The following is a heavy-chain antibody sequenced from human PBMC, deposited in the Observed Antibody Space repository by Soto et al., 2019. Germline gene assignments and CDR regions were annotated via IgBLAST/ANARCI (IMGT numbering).Heavy chain of an antibody. D-gene: IGHD6-19*01. CDR1: GFTFSTYA. J-gene: IGHJ4*02. CDR3: AKERSSGWSFDY. CDR2: ISGSGDST. Sequence: EVQLLESGGGLVQPGGSLRLSCAASGFTFSTYAMNWVRQAPGKGLEWVSGISGSGDSTYYADSVKGRFTVYRDNSKNELCLQMNSLRGEDTAVFYCAKERSSGWSFDYWGQGTLVTVSP. V-gene: IGHV3-23*01.